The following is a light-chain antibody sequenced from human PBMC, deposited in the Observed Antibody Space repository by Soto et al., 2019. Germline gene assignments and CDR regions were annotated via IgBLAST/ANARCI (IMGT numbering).Light chain of an antibody. CDR1: SSNIGTNT. CDR3: AAWDGSLNSVL. J-gene: IGLJ2*01. CDR2: SNN. V-gene: IGLV1-44*01. Sequence: QSVLTQPPSASGTPGQRVTMSCSGSSSNIGTNTVNWYQQLPGSAPKILIYSNNQRPSGVPDRFSGSRSGTSASLAISGLQSDDEADYFCAAWDGSLNSVLFGGGTKLTVL.